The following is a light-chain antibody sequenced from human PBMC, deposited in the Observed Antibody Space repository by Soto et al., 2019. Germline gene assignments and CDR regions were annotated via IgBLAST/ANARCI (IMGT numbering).Light chain of an antibody. CDR3: SSYTSKSSLI. CDR1: RSDVGGYNS. CDR2: EVR. V-gene: IGLV2-14*01. Sequence: QSALTQPPSASGSPGQSVTISCTGTRSDVGGYNSVSWYQQHPGRAPQLIIYEVRNRPSGISFRFSGSKSGNTASLTISGLQAEDEADYYCSSYTSKSSLIFGGGTKLTVL. J-gene: IGLJ2*01.